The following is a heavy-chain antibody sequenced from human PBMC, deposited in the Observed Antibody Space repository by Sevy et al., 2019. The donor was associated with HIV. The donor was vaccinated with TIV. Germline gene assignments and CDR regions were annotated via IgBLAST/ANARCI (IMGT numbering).Heavy chain of an antibody. J-gene: IGHJ4*02. CDR3: AKGPRTSFWSGYPDS. D-gene: IGHD3-3*01. V-gene: IGHV3-23*01. CDR2: ISGSGGST. CDR1: GFIFSNFA. Sequence: GGSLRLSCAASGFIFSNFAMSWVRQAPGKGLEWVSAISGSGGSTYYADSVKGRFTVSRDNSKNTVYLQMNSLRGEDTAVYYCAKGPRTSFWSGYPDSWGQGTLVTVSS.